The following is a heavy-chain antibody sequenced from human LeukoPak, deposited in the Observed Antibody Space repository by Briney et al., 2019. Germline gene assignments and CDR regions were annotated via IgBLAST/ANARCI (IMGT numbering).Heavy chain of an antibody. V-gene: IGHV1-8*03. CDR2: MNPNSGNT. D-gene: IGHD3-22*01. J-gene: IGHJ4*02. Sequence: ASVKVSCKASGYTFTSYDINWVRQATGQGLEWMGWMNPNSGNTGYAQKFQGRVTITRNTSISTAYMELSSLRSEDTAVYYCARSSGYIGGYFDYWGQGTLVTVS. CDR1: GYTFTSYD. CDR3: ARSSGYIGGYFDY.